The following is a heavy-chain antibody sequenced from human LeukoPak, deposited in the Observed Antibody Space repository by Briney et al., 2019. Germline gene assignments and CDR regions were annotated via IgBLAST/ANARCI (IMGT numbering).Heavy chain of an antibody. J-gene: IGHJ4*02. Sequence: GGSLRLTCAASGFTFSSYGTHWVRQAPGKGLEWVAVIWYDGSNKYYADSVKGRFTISRDNSKNTLYLQMNSLRAEDTAVYYCAREGVLRYFDWLLYRWGQGTLVTVSS. CDR2: IWYDGSNK. D-gene: IGHD3-9*01. V-gene: IGHV3-33*01. CDR3: AREGVLRYFDWLLYR. CDR1: GFTFSSYG.